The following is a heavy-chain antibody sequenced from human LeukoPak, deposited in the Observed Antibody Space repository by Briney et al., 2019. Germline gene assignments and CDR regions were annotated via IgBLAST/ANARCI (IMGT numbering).Heavy chain of an antibody. CDR3: AKGGDYFDY. V-gene: IGHV3-30-3*01. D-gene: IGHD6-25*01. CDR2: ISYDGSNK. CDR1: GFTFSSYA. J-gene: IGHJ4*02. Sequence: GGSLRLSCAASGFTFSSYAMHWVRQAPGKGLEWVAVISYDGSNKYYADSVKGRFTISRDNSENTLYLQMNSLRAEDTAVYYCAKGGDYFDYWGQGTLVTVSS.